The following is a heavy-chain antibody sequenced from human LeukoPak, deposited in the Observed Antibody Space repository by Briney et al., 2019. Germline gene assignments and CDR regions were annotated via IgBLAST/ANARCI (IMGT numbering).Heavy chain of an antibody. CDR2: IDERGTNA. V-gene: IGHV3-74*03. D-gene: IGHD2-21*01. CDR3: IRDEALWRLDY. CDR1: GFSFSNHW. Sequence: PGGSLRLSCAASGFSFSNHWIYWVRQVPGKGLVWVSRIDERGTNAMYADSVKGRFSISRDNAKNTVNLQMNSLRAEDTGVYYCIRDEALWRLDYWGQGTLVTVSS. J-gene: IGHJ4*02.